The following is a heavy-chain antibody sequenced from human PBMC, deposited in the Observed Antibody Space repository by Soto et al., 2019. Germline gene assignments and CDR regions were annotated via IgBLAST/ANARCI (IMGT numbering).Heavy chain of an antibody. V-gene: IGHV3-7*03. CDR2: IKQDGSEK. Sequence: GGSLRLSCAASGFTFSSYWMSWVRQAPGKGLEWVANIKQDGSEKYYVDSVKGRFTISRDNAKNSLYLQMNSLRAEDTAVYYCARDGSGSYPTYYYYGMDVWGQGTTVTVSS. D-gene: IGHD3-10*01. CDR1: GFTFSSYW. J-gene: IGHJ6*02. CDR3: ARDGSGSYPTYYYYGMDV.